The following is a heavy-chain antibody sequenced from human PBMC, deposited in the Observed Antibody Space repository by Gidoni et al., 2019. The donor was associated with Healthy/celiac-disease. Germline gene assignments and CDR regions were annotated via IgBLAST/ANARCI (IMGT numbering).Heavy chain of an antibody. CDR3: ARGDYVWGSYRYTRGGFDY. D-gene: IGHD3-16*02. CDR2: INHSGNT. J-gene: IGHJ4*02. V-gene: IGHV4-34*01. CDR1: GGSFSGYY. Sequence: QVQLQQWGAGLLKPSETLSLTCAVYGGSFSGYYWSWIRQPPGKGLEWIGEINHSGNTNYNPSLKSRVTISVDTSKNQFSLKLSSVTAADTAVYYCARGDYVWGSYRYTRGGFDYWGQGTLVTVSS.